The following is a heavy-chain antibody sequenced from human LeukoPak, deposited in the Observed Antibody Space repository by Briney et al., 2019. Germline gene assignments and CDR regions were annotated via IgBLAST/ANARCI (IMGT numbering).Heavy chain of an antibody. Sequence: PRGSLRLSCAASGFTFSSYAMSWVRQAPGKGLEWVSAISGSGGSTYYADSVKGRFTISRDNSKNTLYLQMNSLRAEDTAVYYCAKVLDIVVVPAAVDYWGQGTLVTVSS. CDR1: GFTFSSYA. CDR3: AKVLDIVVVPAAVDY. J-gene: IGHJ4*02. D-gene: IGHD2-2*01. CDR2: ISGSGGST. V-gene: IGHV3-23*01.